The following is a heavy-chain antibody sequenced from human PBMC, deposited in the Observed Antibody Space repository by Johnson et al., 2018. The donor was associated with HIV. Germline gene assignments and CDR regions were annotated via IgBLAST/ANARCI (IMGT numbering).Heavy chain of an antibody. J-gene: IGHJ3*02. D-gene: IGHD1-14*01. CDR2: ISTSGSTL. CDR1: GFTFSDYY. CDR3: ARGLASNGNQGGRDAFDI. Sequence: QVQVVESGGGLVKPGGSLRLSCAASGFTFSDYYMSWIRQPPGKGLEWISFISTSGSTLHHAASVKGRFTISRDNAENSLCLQMNSLRAGDTAGYYCARGLASNGNQGGRDAFDIWGQGTMVTVSS. V-gene: IGHV3-11*04.